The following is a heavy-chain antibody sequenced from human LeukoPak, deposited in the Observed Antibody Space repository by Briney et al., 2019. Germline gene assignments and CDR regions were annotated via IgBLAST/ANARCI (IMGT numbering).Heavy chain of an antibody. D-gene: IGHD4-23*01. CDR3: ASWEGGNGDY. J-gene: IGHJ4*02. Sequence: SETLSLTCAVYGGSFSGYYWSWIRQPPGKGLEWIGEINHSGSTNYNPSLKSRVTISVDTSKNQCSLKLSSVTAADTAVYYCASWEGGNGDYWGQGTLVTVSS. CDR2: INHSGST. CDR1: GGSFSGYY. V-gene: IGHV4-34*01.